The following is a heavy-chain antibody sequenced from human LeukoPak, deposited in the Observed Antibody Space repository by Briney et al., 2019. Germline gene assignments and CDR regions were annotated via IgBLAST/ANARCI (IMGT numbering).Heavy chain of an antibody. CDR1: GFTFSSYA. CDR2: ISGSGGST. J-gene: IGHJ3*02. D-gene: IGHD3-22*01. Sequence: PGGSLRLSCAASGFTFSSYAMSWVRQAPGKGLEWVSAISGSGGSTYYADSVKGRFTISRGNSKNTLYLQMNSLRAEDTAVYYCAKDMLSYYDSSGYYNDAFDIWGQGTMVTVSS. CDR3: AKDMLSYYDSSGYYNDAFDI. V-gene: IGHV3-23*01.